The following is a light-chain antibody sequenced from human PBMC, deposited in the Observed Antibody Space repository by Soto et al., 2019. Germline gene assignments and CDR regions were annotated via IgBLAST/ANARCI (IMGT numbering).Light chain of an antibody. CDR3: QQRNDWPALS. CDR2: ETS. J-gene: IGKJ4*01. CDR1: EYVRVY. V-gene: IGKV3-11*01. Sequence: ENVLTQFPATLSLSPGESATLSCRASEYVRVYLAWYHQKPGQAPRLLMYETSTRAPGIPRRFSGSGSGIDFTLSISSLEPEDSGVYYCQQRNDWPALSFGGGTKVEIK.